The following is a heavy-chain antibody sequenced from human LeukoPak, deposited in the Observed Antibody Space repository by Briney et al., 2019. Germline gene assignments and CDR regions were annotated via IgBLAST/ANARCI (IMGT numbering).Heavy chain of an antibody. CDR2: IYYSGST. CDR1: GGSISSGDSY. CDR3: AREARNTYFDL. J-gene: IGHJ2*01. D-gene: IGHD6-6*01. Sequence: SETLSLTCTVSGGSISSGDSYWSWIRQPPGTGLEWIGYIYYSGSTYYNPSLKSRVTISVDTSKNQFSLKLSSVTAAGTAVYYCAREARNTYFDLWGRGTLVTVSS. V-gene: IGHV4-30-4*01.